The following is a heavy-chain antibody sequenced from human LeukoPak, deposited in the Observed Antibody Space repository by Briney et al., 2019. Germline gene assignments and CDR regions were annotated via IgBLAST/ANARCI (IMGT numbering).Heavy chain of an antibody. CDR2: IYYSGST. J-gene: IGHJ3*02. Sequence: SETLSLTCTVSGGSIGSYYWGWIRQPPGKGLEWSGCIYYSGSTNYNPSLKSRVTISVDTSKNQFSLKLSSVTAADTAVYYCARGGLTKSAPGAFDIWGQGTMVTVSS. CDR1: GGSIGSYY. CDR3: ARGGLTKSAPGAFDI. D-gene: IGHD1-1*01. V-gene: IGHV4-59*12.